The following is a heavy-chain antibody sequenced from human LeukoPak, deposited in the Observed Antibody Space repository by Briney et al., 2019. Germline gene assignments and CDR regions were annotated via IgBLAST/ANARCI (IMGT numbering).Heavy chain of an antibody. CDR1: GGSISTYY. V-gene: IGHV4-59*01. J-gene: IGHJ4*02. Sequence: SETLSLTCTVSGGSISTYYWSWIRQPPGKGLEWIGDIYYTGSTNQNPSLKSRVTMSVDSSNNQFSLKLNSVTAADTAVYYCARYNSSSSFDYWGQGTLVTVSS. CDR3: ARYNSSSSFDY. D-gene: IGHD6-6*01. CDR2: IYYTGST.